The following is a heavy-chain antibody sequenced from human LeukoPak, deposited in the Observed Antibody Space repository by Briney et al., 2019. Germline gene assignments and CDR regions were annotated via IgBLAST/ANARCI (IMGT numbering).Heavy chain of an antibody. Sequence: ASVKVSCKPSGYTFTDYYIYWVRQAPGQGLEWMGWINTNTGNPTYAQGFTGRFVYSLDTSVSTAYLQISSLKAEDTALYYCARGGHDSGGYYRYYFDYWGQGSLVTVSS. CDR1: GYTFTDYY. V-gene: IGHV7-4-1*02. J-gene: IGHJ4*02. CDR3: ARGGHDSGGYYRYYFDY. D-gene: IGHD3-22*01. CDR2: INTNTGNP.